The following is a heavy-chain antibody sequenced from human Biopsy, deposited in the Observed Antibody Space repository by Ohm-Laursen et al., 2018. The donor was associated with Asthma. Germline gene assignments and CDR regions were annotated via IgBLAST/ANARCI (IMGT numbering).Heavy chain of an antibody. D-gene: IGHD3-10*01. CDR3: ARAVDYSHYYGIDV. CDR1: GYTFTSAG. CDR2: ISVYNGNT. Sequence: SVKVSCKTSGYTFTSAGITWVRQAPGQGLEWMGWISVYNGNTKVAQKLQDRVTMITDTSTSTAYMELRGLRSDDTAVYFCARAVDYSHYYGIDVWGQGTTVTVS. V-gene: IGHV1-18*01. J-gene: IGHJ6*02.